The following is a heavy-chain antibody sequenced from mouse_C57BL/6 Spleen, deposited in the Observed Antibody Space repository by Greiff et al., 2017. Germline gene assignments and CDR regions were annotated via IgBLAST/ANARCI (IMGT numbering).Heavy chain of an antibody. CDR1: GFNIKDDY. CDR3: TTGYGSSWDY. D-gene: IGHD1-1*01. Sequence: VQLKQSGAELVRPGASVKLSCTASGFNIKDDYMHWVKQRPEQGLEWIGWIDPENGDTAYASKFQGKAPITADTSSNTVYLQLSSLASEDTAVYYCTTGYGSSWDYWGQGTTLTVSS. CDR2: IDPENGDT. V-gene: IGHV14-4*01. J-gene: IGHJ2*01.